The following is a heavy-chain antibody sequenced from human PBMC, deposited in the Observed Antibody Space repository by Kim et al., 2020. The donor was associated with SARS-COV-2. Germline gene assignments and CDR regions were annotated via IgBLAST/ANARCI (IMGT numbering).Heavy chain of an antibody. D-gene: IGHD3-9*01. CDR2: IYWDDDK. J-gene: IGHJ4*02. V-gene: IGHV2-5*02. Sequence: SGPTLVNPTQTLTLTCTFSGLSLSTSGVGVGWIRQPPGKALEWLALIYWDDDKRYSPSLKSGVTITKDTSKNQVVLTMTNMDPVDTATYYCAHRDWPNYFDYWGQGTLVTVSS. CDR1: GLSLSTSGVG. CDR3: AHRDWPNYFDY.